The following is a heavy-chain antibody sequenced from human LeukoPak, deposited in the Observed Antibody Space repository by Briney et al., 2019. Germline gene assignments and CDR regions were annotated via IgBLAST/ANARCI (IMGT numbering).Heavy chain of an antibody. CDR3: ARRGYSSSKFDP. CDR1: GGSISSSSYY. J-gene: IGHJ5*02. Sequence: SETLSLTCTVSGGSISSSSYYWGWIRQPPGKGLEWIGSIYYSGSTYYNPSLKSRVTISVDTSKNQFSLKLSSVTAADTAVYYCARRGYSSSKFDPWGQGTLVTVSS. CDR2: IYYSGST. V-gene: IGHV4-39*01. D-gene: IGHD6-6*01.